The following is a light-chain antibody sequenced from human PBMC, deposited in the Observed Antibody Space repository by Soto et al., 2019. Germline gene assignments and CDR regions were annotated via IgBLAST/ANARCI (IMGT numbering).Light chain of an antibody. CDR3: QQFKNYPLT. Sequence: DIQMTQSPSTLSTSIGDRVTITCRASQNITRWLAWYQQKPGKAPKLLIYQASTLESGVPSRFSGSGSGTEFSLTISSLQPDDFETYYCQQFKNYPLTLGGGTKADIK. CDR2: QAS. V-gene: IGKV1-5*03. J-gene: IGKJ4*01. CDR1: QNITRW.